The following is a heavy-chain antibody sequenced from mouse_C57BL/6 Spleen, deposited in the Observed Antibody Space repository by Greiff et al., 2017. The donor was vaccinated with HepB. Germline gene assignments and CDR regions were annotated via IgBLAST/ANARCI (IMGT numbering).Heavy chain of an antibody. CDR3: ARQGDGYYFDY. J-gene: IGHJ2*01. D-gene: IGHD3-3*01. Sequence: DVMLVESGGDLVKPGGSLKLSCAASGFTFSSYGMSWVRQTPDKRLEWVATISSGGSYTYYPDSVKGRFTISRDNAKNTLYLQMSSLKSEDTAMYYCARQGDGYYFDYWGQGTTLTVSS. CDR1: GFTFSSYG. CDR2: ISSGGSYT. V-gene: IGHV5-6*02.